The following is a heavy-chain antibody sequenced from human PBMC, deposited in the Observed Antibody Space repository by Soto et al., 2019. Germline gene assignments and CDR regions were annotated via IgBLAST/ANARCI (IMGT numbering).Heavy chain of an antibody. CDR2: IFYSGST. D-gene: IGHD2-8*01. CDR3: ARPQYCTNGLCSRYSGPYDY. CDR1: GGSLISGDYY. J-gene: IGHJ4*02. Sequence: SETLSLTCTVSGGSLISGDYYWSWIRQHPGKGLEWIGYIFYSGSTYYNPSLKSRVTISVDTSKNQFSLKLSSVTAADTAIYYCARPQYCTNGLCSRYSGPYDYWGQGTLVTVSS. V-gene: IGHV4-31*03.